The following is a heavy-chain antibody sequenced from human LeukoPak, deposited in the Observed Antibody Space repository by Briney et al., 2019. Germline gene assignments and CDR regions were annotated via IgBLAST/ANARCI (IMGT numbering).Heavy chain of an antibody. CDR2: INPNSGGT. CDR3: ARVGMITFGGVSYFDY. CDR1: GYTFTGYY. Sequence: ASVKVSCKASGYTFTGYYMHWVRPAPGQGLEWMGWINPNSGGTNYAQKFQGRVTMTRDTSISTAYMELSRLRSDDTAVYYCARVGMITFGGVSYFDYWGQGTLVTVSS. D-gene: IGHD3-16*01. V-gene: IGHV1-2*02. J-gene: IGHJ4*02.